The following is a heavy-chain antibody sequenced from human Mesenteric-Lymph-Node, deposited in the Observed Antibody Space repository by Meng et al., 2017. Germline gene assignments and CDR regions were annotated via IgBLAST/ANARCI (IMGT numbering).Heavy chain of an antibody. V-gene: IGHV4-31*11. D-gene: IGHD1-7*01. CDR2: VYDSGNT. CDR3: AREDGNYGGYFDL. CDR1: GGSIGGGGHD. Sequence: QLPGPGPGLVKPSQARSLTLDVSGGSIGGGGHDWSWIRQHPGKGLEWIGYVYDSGNTYYNPSLESRVNISIDTSKNQFSLKLSSVTAADTAVYYCAREDGNYGGYFDLWGRGTLVTVSS. J-gene: IGHJ2*01.